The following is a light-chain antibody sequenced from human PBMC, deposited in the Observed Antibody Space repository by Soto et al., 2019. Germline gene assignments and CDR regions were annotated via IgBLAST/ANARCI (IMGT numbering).Light chain of an antibody. CDR1: QSVSDN. V-gene: IGKV3D-15*01. J-gene: IGKJ1*01. CDR2: GAS. CDR3: QQYHNWTRT. Sequence: EIVMTQSPGTLSVSPGERTTLSCRASQSVSDNLAWYQQRPGQDPRLLIYGASTRATGIPDRFSGRRAVTEFTLTISSLQSEDFAVDYCQQYHNWTRTVGQGTKVDIK.